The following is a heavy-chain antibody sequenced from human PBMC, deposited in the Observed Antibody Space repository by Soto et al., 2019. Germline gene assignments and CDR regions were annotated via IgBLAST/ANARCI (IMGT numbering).Heavy chain of an antibody. CDR2: ISGSGGST. CDR3: AKDEELLWFGELFPYYYYYMDV. Sequence: GGSLRLSCAASGFTFSSYAMSWVRQAPGKGLEWVSAISGSGGSTYYADSVKGRFTISRDNSKNTLYLQMNSLRAEDTAVYYCAKDEELLWFGELFPYYYYYMDVWGKGTTVTVSS. CDR1: GFTFSSYA. D-gene: IGHD3-10*01. V-gene: IGHV3-23*01. J-gene: IGHJ6*03.